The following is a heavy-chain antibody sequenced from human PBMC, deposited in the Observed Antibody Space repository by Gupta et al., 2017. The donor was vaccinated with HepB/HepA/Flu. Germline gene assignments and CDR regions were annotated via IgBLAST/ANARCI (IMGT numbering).Heavy chain of an antibody. D-gene: IGHD3-22*01. Sequence: QVQLQESGPGLVKPSETLSLTCTVSGGSISSYYWSWIRQPPGKGLEWIGYIYYSGSTNYNPSLKSRVTISVDTSKNQFSLKLSSVTAADTAVYYCARVSWDDNYDSSGYSPNAFDYWGQGTLVTVSS. CDR1: GGSISSYY. V-gene: IGHV4-59*01. CDR3: ARVSWDDNYDSSGYSPNAFDY. J-gene: IGHJ4*02. CDR2: IYYSGST.